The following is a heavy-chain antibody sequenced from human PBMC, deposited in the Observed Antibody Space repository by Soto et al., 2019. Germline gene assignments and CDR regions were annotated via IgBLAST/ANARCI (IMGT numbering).Heavy chain of an antibody. CDR2: ISAYNSNT. CDR1: GYTFTSYG. V-gene: IGHV1-18*01. Sequence: ASVKVSCKPSGYTFTSYGISCVRQAPGQGLEWMGWISAYNSNTNYAQKLQGRVTMTTDTSTSTAYMELRSLRSDDTAVYYCARDSYYDFWSGYYHYYMDVWGKGSTVT. J-gene: IGHJ6*03. CDR3: ARDSYYDFWSGYYHYYMDV. D-gene: IGHD3-3*01.